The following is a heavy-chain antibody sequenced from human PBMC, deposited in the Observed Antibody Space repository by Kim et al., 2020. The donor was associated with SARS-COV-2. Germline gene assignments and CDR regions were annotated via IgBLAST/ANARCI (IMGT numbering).Heavy chain of an antibody. CDR3: AKSPGYYVDY. V-gene: IGHV4-59*01. CDR1: GGSISGYY. J-gene: IGHJ4*02. CDR2: IYYSGST. Sequence: SETLSLTCTVSGGSISGYYWSWIRQPPGKGLEWIGYIYYSGSTNSNSSLKSRVTISVDTSKNQFSLKLSSVTAADTAVSYFAKSPGYYVDYWGQGTLVTVSS.